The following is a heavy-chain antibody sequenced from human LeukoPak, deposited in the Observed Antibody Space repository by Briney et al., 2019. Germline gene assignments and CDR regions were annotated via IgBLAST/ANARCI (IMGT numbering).Heavy chain of an antibody. CDR1: GFTLSTYS. CDR3: AKILDDCSSTSCYRTYYYYMDV. D-gene: IGHD2-2*02. Sequence: GGSLRLSCAASGFTLSTYSMNWVRQAPGKGLEWVSYISTSNSYIYYADSVKGRFTISRDNAKNTLYLQMNSLRAEDTAVYYCAKILDDCSSTSCYRTYYYYMDVWGKGTTVTVSS. J-gene: IGHJ6*03. CDR2: ISTSNSYI. V-gene: IGHV3-21*05.